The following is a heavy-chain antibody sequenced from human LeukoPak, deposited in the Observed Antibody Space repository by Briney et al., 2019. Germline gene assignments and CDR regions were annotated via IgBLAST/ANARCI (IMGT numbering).Heavy chain of an antibody. CDR2: ISDSGDHT. CDR3: AKDSSYSSTRDWFDP. J-gene: IGHJ5*02. D-gene: IGHD2-2*01. V-gene: IGHV3-23*01. CDR1: GLTFRSYA. Sequence: QSGGSLRLSCAVSGLTFRSYAMSWVRQAPGKGLEWVSVISDSGDHTFYADSVKGRFTISRDNSKNTLYLQMNSLRAEDTAVYYCAKDSSYSSTRDWFDPWGQGTLVTVSS.